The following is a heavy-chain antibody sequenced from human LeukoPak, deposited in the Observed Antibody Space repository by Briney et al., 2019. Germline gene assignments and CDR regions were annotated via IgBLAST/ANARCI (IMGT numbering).Heavy chain of an antibody. V-gene: IGHV3-21*06. CDR2: ISTSSSYI. CDR1: GFSFSQYS. CDR3: TRAPGTGPLTVRWSGPFDV. Sequence: AGGSLRLSCVASGFSFSQYSMNWVRQAPGEGPEWLASISTSSSYIYYADSVKGRFTISRENAENSLYLQLNSLTPEDTAVYFCTRAPGTGPLTVRWSGPFDVWGQGTMVTVSS. J-gene: IGHJ3*01. D-gene: IGHD3-3*01.